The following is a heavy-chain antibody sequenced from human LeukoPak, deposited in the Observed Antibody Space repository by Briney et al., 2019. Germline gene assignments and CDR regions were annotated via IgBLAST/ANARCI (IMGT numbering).Heavy chain of an antibody. Sequence: SVKVSCKASGGTFSSYAISWVRQAPGQGLEWMGGIIPIFGTANYAQKFQGRVTITADKSTSTAYMELSSLRSEDTAVYYCASPGADWSDYYYYYYMDVWGKGTTVTVSS. J-gene: IGHJ6*03. V-gene: IGHV1-69*06. D-gene: IGHD1-1*01. CDR1: GGTFSSYA. CDR3: ASPGADWSDYYYYYYMDV. CDR2: IIPIFGTA.